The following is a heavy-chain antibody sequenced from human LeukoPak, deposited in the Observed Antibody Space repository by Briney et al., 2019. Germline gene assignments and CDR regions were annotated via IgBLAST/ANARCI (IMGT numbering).Heavy chain of an antibody. D-gene: IGHD3-22*01. J-gene: IGHJ4*02. V-gene: IGHV4-38-2*02. CDR3: ARGGTYYYESTGDD. CDR1: AYSISSGYY. Sequence: KPSETLSLTCTVSAYSISSGYYWGWIRQPPGKGLECIGTIYHSGSTYYNPSLKSRVTISVDTSKNQFSLKLSSVTAADTAVYYCARGGTYYYESTGDDWGQGTLVTVSS. CDR2: IYHSGST.